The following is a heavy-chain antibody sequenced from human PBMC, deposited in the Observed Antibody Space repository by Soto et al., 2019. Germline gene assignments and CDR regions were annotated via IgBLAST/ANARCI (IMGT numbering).Heavy chain of an antibody. V-gene: IGHV3-23*01. CDR1: GFTFSSYA. J-gene: IGHJ6*03. CDR2: ISGSGGST. Sequence: VQLLESGGGLVQPGGSLRLSCAASGFTFSSYAMSWVRQAPGKGLEWVSAISGSGGSTYYADSVKGRFTISRDNSKNTLYLQMNSLRAEDTAVYYCAKGSTDYGDYVAYYYYMDVWGKGTTVTVSS. D-gene: IGHD4-17*01. CDR3: AKGSTDYGDYVAYYYYMDV.